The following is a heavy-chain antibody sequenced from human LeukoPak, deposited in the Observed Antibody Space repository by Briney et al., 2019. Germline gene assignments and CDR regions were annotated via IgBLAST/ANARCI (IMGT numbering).Heavy chain of an antibody. CDR1: GYTFTSYD. CDR2: MNPNRGNT. D-gene: IGHD6-13*01. V-gene: IGHV1-8*03. Sequence: ASVKVSCKASGYTFTSYDINWVRQATGQGLEWMGWMNPNRGNTGYAQKFQGRVTITRNTSISTAYMELSSLRSEDTAVYYCARAIRGIAAAAPYYYYYYYMDVWGKGTTVTVSS. J-gene: IGHJ6*03. CDR3: ARAIRGIAAAAPYYYYYYYMDV.